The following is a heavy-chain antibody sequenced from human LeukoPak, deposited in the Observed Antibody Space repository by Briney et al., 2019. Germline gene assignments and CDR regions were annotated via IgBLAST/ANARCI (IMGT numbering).Heavy chain of an antibody. Sequence: PGGSLRLSCAASGFTVSSNYMSWVRQAPGKGLEWVSVIYSGGSTYYADSVKGRFTISRDNSKNTLYLQMNSLRAEDTAVYYCARSDYDSSGYYAFDIWGQGTMVTVSS. V-gene: IGHV3-53*01. CDR2: IYSGGST. J-gene: IGHJ3*02. CDR3: ARSDYDSSGYYAFDI. CDR1: GFTVSSNY. D-gene: IGHD3-22*01.